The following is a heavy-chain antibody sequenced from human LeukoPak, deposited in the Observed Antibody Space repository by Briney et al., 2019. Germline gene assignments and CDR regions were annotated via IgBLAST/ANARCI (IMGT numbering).Heavy chain of an antibody. CDR1: GASLSRNY. Sequence: SETLSLTCTVPGASLSRNYWSWIRHPPGEGLGWIGYINDLGSSHYNPTLKSRVTISVATSKNQFSLKVSSVTAADTAVYYCASGSSDYYYYYYMDVWGKGTTVTVSS. CDR3: ASGSSDYYYYYYMDV. CDR2: INDLGSS. V-gene: IGHV4-59*08. D-gene: IGHD2-2*01. J-gene: IGHJ6*03.